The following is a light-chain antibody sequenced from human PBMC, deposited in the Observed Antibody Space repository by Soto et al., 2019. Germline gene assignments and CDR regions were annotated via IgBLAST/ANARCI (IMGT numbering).Light chain of an antibody. Sequence: QSVLTQPRSVSGSPGQSVTISCTGTSSDVGGYNYVSWYQQHPGKAPKLMIYDVSKRPSGVPDRFSGSKSGNTASLTISGLQAEDEADYYCCAYAGSYTLVFGTVTKVSV. J-gene: IGLJ1*01. CDR1: SSDVGGYNY. CDR2: DVS. V-gene: IGLV2-11*01. CDR3: CAYAGSYTLV.